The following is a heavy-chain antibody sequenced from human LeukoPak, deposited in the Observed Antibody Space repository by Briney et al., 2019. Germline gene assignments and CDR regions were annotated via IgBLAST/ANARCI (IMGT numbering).Heavy chain of an antibody. CDR1: GFTFSSYA. CDR3: AKDSEQWLGSADFDY. V-gene: IGHV3-23*01. D-gene: IGHD6-19*01. Sequence: PGGSLRLSCAASGFTFSSYAMSWVRQAPGKGLEWVSAISGSGGSTYYADSVKGRFTISRDNSKNTLYLQMNSLRAEDTAVYYCAKDSEQWLGSADFDYWGQGTLVTVSS. CDR2: ISGSGGST. J-gene: IGHJ4*02.